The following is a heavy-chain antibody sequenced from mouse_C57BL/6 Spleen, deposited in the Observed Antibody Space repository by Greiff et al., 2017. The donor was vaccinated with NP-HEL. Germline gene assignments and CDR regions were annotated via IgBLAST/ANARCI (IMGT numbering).Heavy chain of an antibody. CDR1: GFTFSDYG. V-gene: IGHV5-17*01. Sequence: EVQGVESGGGLVKPGGSLKLSCSASGFTFSDYGMHWVRPAPEKGLEWVAYISSGSSTIYYADTVKGRFTISRDNAKNTLFLQMTSLRSEDTAMYYCASSYLLRHYFDYWGQGTTLTVSS. D-gene: IGHD1-1*01. CDR3: ASSYLLRHYFDY. J-gene: IGHJ2*01. CDR2: ISSGSSTI.